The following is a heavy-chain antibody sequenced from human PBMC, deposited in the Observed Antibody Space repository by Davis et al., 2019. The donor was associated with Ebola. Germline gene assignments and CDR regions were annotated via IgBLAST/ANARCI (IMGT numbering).Heavy chain of an antibody. CDR1: GFTFSSYG. Sequence: GASLKISCAASGFTFSSYGMHWVRQAPGKGLEWVAVISYDGSNKYYADSVKGRFTISRDNSKNTLYQQMNSLRAEETAVYYCAKEEQDIVVVDYYYYYMDVWGKGTTVTVSS. J-gene: IGHJ6*03. CDR3: AKEEQDIVVVDYYYYYMDV. CDR2: ISYDGSNK. D-gene: IGHD2-2*01. V-gene: IGHV3-30*18.